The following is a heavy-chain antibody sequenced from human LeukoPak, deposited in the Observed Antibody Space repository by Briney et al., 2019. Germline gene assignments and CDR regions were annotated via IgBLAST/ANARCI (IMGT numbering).Heavy chain of an antibody. D-gene: IGHD3-22*01. CDR1: GYSISSGYY. CDR3: ARGDPRYYYDSSGYYFDY. Sequence: PSEALSLTCAVSGYSISSGYYWGWIRQPPGKGLEWIGSIYHSGSTYYNPSLKSRVTISVDTSKNQFSLKLSSVTAADTAVYYCARGDPRYYYDSSGYYFDYWGQGTLVTVSS. J-gene: IGHJ4*02. V-gene: IGHV4-38-2*01. CDR2: IYHSGST.